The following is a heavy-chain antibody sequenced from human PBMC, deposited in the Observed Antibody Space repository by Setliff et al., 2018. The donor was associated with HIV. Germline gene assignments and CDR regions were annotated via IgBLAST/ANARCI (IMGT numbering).Heavy chain of an antibody. CDR1: GQFISGGYY. D-gene: IGHD3-16*01. Sequence: SETLSLTCAVSGQFISGGYYWGWIRQPPGKGLEWIGSVYHSGKTYYNPSLKSRVTMSADTSKNQISLMLRSMTAADTAVYYCAKHDFGEGSCFDPWGQGSLVTVSS. V-gene: IGHV4-38-2*01. CDR3: AKHDFGEGSCFDP. CDR2: VYHSGKT. J-gene: IGHJ5*02.